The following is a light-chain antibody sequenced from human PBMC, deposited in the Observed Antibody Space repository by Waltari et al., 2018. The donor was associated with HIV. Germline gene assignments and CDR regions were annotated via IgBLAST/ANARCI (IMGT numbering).Light chain of an antibody. Sequence: QSVLTQPPSASGTPGQRVTISCSGSSSHIGTNYVSCYHQLPGTAPKLRIYRSNQRPSGVPDRFSGSKSGTSASLAISGLRSEDEADYYCAAWDDSLSGPVFGGGTKLTVL. V-gene: IGLV1-47*01. CDR3: AAWDDSLSGPV. CDR1: SSHIGTNY. CDR2: RSN. J-gene: IGLJ3*02.